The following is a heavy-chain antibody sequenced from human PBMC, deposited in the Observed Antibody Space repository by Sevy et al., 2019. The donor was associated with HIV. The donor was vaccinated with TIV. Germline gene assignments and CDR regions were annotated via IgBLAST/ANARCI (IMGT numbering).Heavy chain of an antibody. V-gene: IGHV3-30*18. J-gene: IGHJ3*02. Sequence: GGSLRLSCAASGFTFSSYGMHWVRQAPGKGLEWVAVISYDGSNKYYADSVKGRFTISRDNSKNTLYLQMNSLRAEDTAVYYCAKDARYDGFVAFAIWGQGTMVTVSS. CDR2: ISYDGSNK. D-gene: IGHD1-1*01. CDR1: GFTFSSYG. CDR3: AKDARYDGFVAFAI.